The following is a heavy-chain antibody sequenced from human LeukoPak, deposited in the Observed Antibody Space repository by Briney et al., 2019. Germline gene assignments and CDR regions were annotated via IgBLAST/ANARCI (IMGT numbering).Heavy chain of an antibody. V-gene: IGHV4-31*03. CDR2: FYFSGST. Sequence: SQTLSLTCTVSGASISSGAYYWNWIRQHPGKGLEWIGYFYFSGSTDYNPSLKGRVTISVYTSNNQLSLKLTSVTAANTAVYYCATSIYADYPFAYGGQGTLDAVSS. CDR3: ATSIYADYPFAY. D-gene: IGHD4-17*01. J-gene: IGHJ4*02. CDR1: GASISSGAYY.